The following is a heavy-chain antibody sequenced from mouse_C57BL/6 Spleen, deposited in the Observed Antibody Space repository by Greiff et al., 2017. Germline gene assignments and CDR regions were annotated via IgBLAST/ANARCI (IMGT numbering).Heavy chain of an antibody. CDR3: ARGGNYPYWYFDV. CDR1: GYTFTSYW. CDR2: IHPNSGST. Sequence: VQLQQPGAELVKPGASVKLSCKASGYTFTSYWMHWVKQRPGQGLEWIGMIHPNSGSTNYNETFKSKATLTVDKSSSTAYMQLSSLTSEDSAVYYCARGGNYPYWYFDVWGTGTTVTVSS. J-gene: IGHJ1*03. D-gene: IGHD2-1*01. V-gene: IGHV1-64*01.